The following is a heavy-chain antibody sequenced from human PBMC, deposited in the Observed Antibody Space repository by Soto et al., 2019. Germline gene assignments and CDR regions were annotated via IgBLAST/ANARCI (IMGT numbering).Heavy chain of an antibody. CDR2: VSNSGGGGT. Sequence: PGGSLRLSCAASGFTFSSYPMSWVRQAPGKGLEWVSGVSNSGGGGTYYADSVKGRFAISRDDSKNTLYLQMNSLRAEDTAVYYCAKGTLYDFWGQGTLVTVSS. J-gene: IGHJ4*02. V-gene: IGHV3-23*01. CDR1: GFTFSSYP. CDR3: AKGTLYDF. D-gene: IGHD2-2*02.